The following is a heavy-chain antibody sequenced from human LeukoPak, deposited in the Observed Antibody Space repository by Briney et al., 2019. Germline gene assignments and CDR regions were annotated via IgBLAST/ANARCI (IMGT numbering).Heavy chain of an antibody. Sequence: PSETLSLTCIVSGDSISSYYWSWIRQPPGQGLEWIGYIYYSGSTNYNPSLKSRVTISVDASKNHFSLKLSSVTAADTAVYYCARDRSLGIIDYWGQGTLVTVSS. J-gene: IGHJ4*02. CDR1: GDSISSYY. V-gene: IGHV4-59*01. D-gene: IGHD3-16*01. CDR2: IYYSGST. CDR3: ARDRSLGIIDY.